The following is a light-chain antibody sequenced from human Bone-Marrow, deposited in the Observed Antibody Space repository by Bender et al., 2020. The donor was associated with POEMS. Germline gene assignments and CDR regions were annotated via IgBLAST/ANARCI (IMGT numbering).Light chain of an antibody. CDR2: DGS. J-gene: IGLJ3*02. CDR1: SSDVGSYNL. CDR3: CSYVGIPWV. V-gene: IGLV2-23*01. Sequence: QSALTQPASVSGSPGQSITISCTGTSSDVGSYNLVSWYQQHPGEAPKLLIYDGSKRPSGVSNRFSGSKSGNTASLTISGLQGEDEAVYYCCSYVGIPWVFGGGTKLSVL.